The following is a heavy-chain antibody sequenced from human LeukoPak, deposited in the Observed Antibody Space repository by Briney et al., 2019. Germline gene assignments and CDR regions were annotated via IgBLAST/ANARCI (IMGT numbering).Heavy chain of an antibody. J-gene: IGHJ5*02. D-gene: IGHD2-2*01. Sequence: SETLSLTCTVSGGSISSYYWSWIRQPPGKGLEWIGYIYYSGSTNYNPSLKSRVTISVDTSKNQFSLKLSSVTAADTAVYYCARHTAEKYDWFDRWGQGTLVTVSS. CDR3: ARHTAEKYDWFDR. CDR2: IYYSGST. CDR1: GGSISSYY. V-gene: IGHV4-59*08.